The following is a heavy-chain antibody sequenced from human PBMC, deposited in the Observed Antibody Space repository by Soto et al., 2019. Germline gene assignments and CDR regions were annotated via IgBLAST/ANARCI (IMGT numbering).Heavy chain of an antibody. CDR2: INPNSGGT. CDR1: GYTFTGYY. J-gene: IGHJ4*02. CDR3: AVHLYSSGWYGVGFDD. Sequence: ASVKVSCKASGYTFTGYYMHWVRQAPGQGLEWMGWINPNSGGTNYAQKFQGWVTMTRDTSISTAYMELSRLRSDDTAVYYCAVHLYSSGWYGVGFDDWGQGTLVTVS. D-gene: IGHD6-19*01. V-gene: IGHV1-2*04.